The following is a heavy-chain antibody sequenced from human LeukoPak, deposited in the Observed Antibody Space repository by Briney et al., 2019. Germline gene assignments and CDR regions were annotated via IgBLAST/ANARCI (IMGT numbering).Heavy chain of an antibody. CDR2: IYHSGST. CDR3: AVYCTITSCYKRGFDY. CDR1: GYSISSGYY. D-gene: IGHD2-2*02. V-gene: IGHV4-38-2*02. Sequence: SETLSLTCTVSGYSISSGYYWGWIRQPPGKGLEWIGSIYHSGSTYYNPSLKSRVTISVDTSKNQFSLKLSSVTAADTAVYYCAVYCTITSCYKRGFDYWGQGTLVTVSS. J-gene: IGHJ4*02.